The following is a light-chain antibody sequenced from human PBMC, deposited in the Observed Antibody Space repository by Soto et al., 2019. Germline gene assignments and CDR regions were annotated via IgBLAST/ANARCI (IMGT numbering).Light chain of an antibody. V-gene: IGKV3-15*01. CDR3: QQYNNWPT. CDR1: QSVSSN. Sequence: EIVMTQSPATLSVSPGERATLSCRASQSVSSNLAWYHQKQGQALRLLIYGSSTRATGIPARCGGGGSGTEFPLTISSLQSEDFAVYCCQQYNNWPTFGGGTKVEMK. J-gene: IGKJ4*01. CDR2: GSS.